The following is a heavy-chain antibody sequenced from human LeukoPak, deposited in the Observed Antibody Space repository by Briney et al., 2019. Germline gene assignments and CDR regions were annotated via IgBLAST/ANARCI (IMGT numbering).Heavy chain of an antibody. J-gene: IGHJ3*02. D-gene: IGHD3-10*01. CDR2: IYSGGST. CDR3: ARVLLWFGERAFDI. Sequence: GGSLRLSCAASGFTVSSNYMSWVRQAPGKGLEWVSVIYSGGSTYYADSVKGRFTISRDNSKNTLYLQMNSLRAEDTAVYYCARVLLWFGERAFDIWGQGTMVTVSS. V-gene: IGHV3-53*01. CDR1: GFTVSSNY.